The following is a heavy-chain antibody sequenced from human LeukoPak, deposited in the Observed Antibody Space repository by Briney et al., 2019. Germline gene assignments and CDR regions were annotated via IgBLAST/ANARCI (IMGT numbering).Heavy chain of an antibody. Sequence: GASVKVSCKASGYTFTGYYMHWVRQAPGQGLEWMGWINPNSGNTGYAQKFQGRVTITRNTSISTAYMELSSLRSEDTAVYYCARGTYCSSTSCYHRWFDPWGQGTLVTVSS. V-gene: IGHV1-8*03. J-gene: IGHJ5*02. D-gene: IGHD2-2*01. CDR1: GYTFTGYY. CDR2: INPNSGNT. CDR3: ARGTYCSSTSCYHRWFDP.